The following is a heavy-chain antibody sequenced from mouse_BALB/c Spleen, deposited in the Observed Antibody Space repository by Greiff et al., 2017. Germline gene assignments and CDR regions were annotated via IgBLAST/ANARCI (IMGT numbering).Heavy chain of an antibody. J-gene: IGHJ3*01. CDR1: GFTFSSFG. CDR3: AKNDYYGAWFAY. Sequence: EVKLVESGGGLVQPGGSRKLSCAASGFTFSSFGMHWVRQAPEKGLEWVAYISSGSSTIYYADTVKGRFTISRDNPKNTLFLQMTSLRSEDTAMYYCAKNDYYGAWFAYWGQGTLVTVSA. V-gene: IGHV5-17*02. D-gene: IGHD1-1*01. CDR2: ISSGSSTI.